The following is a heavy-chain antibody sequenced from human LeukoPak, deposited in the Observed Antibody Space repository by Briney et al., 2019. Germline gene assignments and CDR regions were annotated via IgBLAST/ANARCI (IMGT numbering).Heavy chain of an antibody. J-gene: IGHJ4*02. CDR3: VRTPPNWGADF. V-gene: IGHV1-8*01. Sequence: ASVKVSCKASGYTFTSYDINWMRQATGQGLEWMGWMSPNSGNTGYAQKFQGRVTMTRDTSTDTAYLELSSLRSEDSAVYYCVRTPPNWGADFWGQGTLVTVSS. CDR2: MSPNSGNT. CDR1: GYTFTSYD. D-gene: IGHD7-27*01.